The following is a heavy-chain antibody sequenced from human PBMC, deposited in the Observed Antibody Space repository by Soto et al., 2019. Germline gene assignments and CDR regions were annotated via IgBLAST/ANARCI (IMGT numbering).Heavy chain of an antibody. J-gene: IGHJ4*02. D-gene: IGHD5-18*01. CDR2: INSDGTST. V-gene: IGHV3-74*01. CDR1: GFTLGSYV. CDR3: ARMHTYGSAPFDY. Sequence: GGSLRLSCAASGFTLGSYVISWVRQVPGKGLLWVSRINSDGTSTTYADSVKGRFTISRDNAKNTLYLQMNSLRAEDTAVYYCARMHTYGSAPFDYWGQGTPVTVSS.